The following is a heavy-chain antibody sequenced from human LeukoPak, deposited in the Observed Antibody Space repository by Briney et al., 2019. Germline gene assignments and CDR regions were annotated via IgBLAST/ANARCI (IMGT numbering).Heavy chain of an antibody. CDR1: GGTFSSYA. V-gene: IGHV1-69*01. Sequence: VASVKVSCKASGGTFSSYAISWVRQAPGQGLEWMGGIIPIFGTANYAQKFQGRVTITADESTSTAYMELRSLRSDDTAVYYCARIPPWEWELNYWGQGTLVTVSS. CDR2: IIPIFGTA. J-gene: IGHJ4*02. D-gene: IGHD1-26*01. CDR3: ARIPPWEWELNY.